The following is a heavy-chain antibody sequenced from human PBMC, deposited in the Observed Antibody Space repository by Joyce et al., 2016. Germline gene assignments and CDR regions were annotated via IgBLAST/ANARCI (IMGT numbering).Heavy chain of an antibody. D-gene: IGHD1-26*01. CDR1: GFTLSINN. Sequence: EVQLVESGGGLVKPGGSLRLSCAASGFTLSINNMNWVRQAPGKGLEWVSYISPSSTYIYYADSMKGRFTISRDNAKNSLYLQINSLRAEDTAVYYCARVDLSWGYSDSWGQGTLVTVSS. CDR2: ISPSSTYI. V-gene: IGHV3-21*01. J-gene: IGHJ4*02. CDR3: ARVDLSWGYSDS.